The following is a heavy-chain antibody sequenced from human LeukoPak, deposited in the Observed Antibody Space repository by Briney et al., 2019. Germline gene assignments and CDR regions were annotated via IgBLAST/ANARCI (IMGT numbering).Heavy chain of an antibody. J-gene: IGHJ6*03. D-gene: IGHD6-13*01. CDR2: INSDGSST. CDR1: GFTFSSYW. Sequence: PGGSLRLSCAASGFTFSSYWMHWVRQAPGKGLVWVSRINSDGSSTSYADSVKGRFTISRDNAKNTLYLQMNSLRAEDTAVYYCAKVGSSSWYYYYYYYYYMDVWGKGTAVTISS. V-gene: IGHV3-74*01. CDR3: AKVGSSSWYYYYYYYYYMDV.